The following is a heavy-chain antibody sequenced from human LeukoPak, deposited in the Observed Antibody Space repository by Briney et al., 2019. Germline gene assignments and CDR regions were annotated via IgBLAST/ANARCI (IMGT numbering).Heavy chain of an antibody. Sequence: ASVKVSCKASGYTFTSYDINWVRQATGQGLEWMGWMNPNSGNTGYAQKFQGRVTMTRNTSISTAYMELSSLRSEDTAVYYCARGRHSSSESYYGMDVWGQGTTVTVPS. CDR3: ARGRHSSSESYYGMDV. V-gene: IGHV1-8*01. J-gene: IGHJ6*02. CDR2: MNPNSGNT. D-gene: IGHD6-6*01. CDR1: GYTFTSYD.